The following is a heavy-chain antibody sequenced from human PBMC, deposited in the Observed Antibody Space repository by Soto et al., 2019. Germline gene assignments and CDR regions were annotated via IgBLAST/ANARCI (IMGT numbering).Heavy chain of an antibody. CDR3: AKDGTRSTSCYSNWFDP. D-gene: IGHD2-2*02. CDR2: ISGSGGST. V-gene: IGHV3-23*01. Sequence: PGGSLRLSCAASGFTFSSYAMSWVRQAPGKXLEWVSAISGSGGSTYYADSVKGRFTISRDNSKNTLYLQMNSLRAEDTAVYYCAKDGTRSTSCYSNWFDPWGQGTLVTVSS. J-gene: IGHJ5*02. CDR1: GFTFSSYA.